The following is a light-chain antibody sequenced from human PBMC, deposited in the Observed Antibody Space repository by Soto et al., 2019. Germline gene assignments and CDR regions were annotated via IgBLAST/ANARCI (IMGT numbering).Light chain of an antibody. Sequence: IQMTQSPSSLSASVGDRVTITCRASQGIRNDLGWYQQKPGKAPKLLIYKASTLKSGVPSRFSGSGSGTEFTLTISSLQPEDIATYYCQQYDNLPLTFGGGTKVDIK. J-gene: IGKJ4*01. V-gene: IGKV1-17*01. CDR2: KAS. CDR1: QGIRND. CDR3: QQYDNLPLT.